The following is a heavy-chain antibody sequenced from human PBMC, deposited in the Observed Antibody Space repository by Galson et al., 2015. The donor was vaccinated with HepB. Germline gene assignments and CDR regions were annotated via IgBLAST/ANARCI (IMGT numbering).Heavy chain of an antibody. CDR2: IDPSDSYT. V-gene: IGHV5-10-1*01. CDR3: ARPVEMATIFDWYFDL. Sequence: QSGAEVKKPGESLRISCKGSGYSFTSYWISWVRQMPGKGLEWMGRIDPSDSYTNYSPSFQGHVTISADKSISTAYLQWSSLKASDTAMYYCARPVEMATIFDWYFDLWGRGTLVTVSS. J-gene: IGHJ2*01. D-gene: IGHD5-24*01. CDR1: GYSFTSYW.